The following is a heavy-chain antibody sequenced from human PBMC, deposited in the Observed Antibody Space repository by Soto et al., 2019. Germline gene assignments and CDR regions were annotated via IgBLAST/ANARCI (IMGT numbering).Heavy chain of an antibody. CDR2: INPSGGST. Sequence: ASVKVSCKASGYTFTSYYMHWVRQAPGQGLEWMGIINPSGGSTSYAQKFQGRVTMTRDTFTSTVYMGLSSLRSEDTAVYYCARAVMASIAVAGNWFDPWGQGTLVTVSS. V-gene: IGHV1-46*03. CDR1: GYTFTSYY. D-gene: IGHD6-19*01. J-gene: IGHJ5*02. CDR3: ARAVMASIAVAGNWFDP.